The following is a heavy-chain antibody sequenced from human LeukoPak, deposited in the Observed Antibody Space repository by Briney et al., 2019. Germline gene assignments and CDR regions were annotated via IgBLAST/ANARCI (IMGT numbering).Heavy chain of an antibody. CDR1: GGSFSGYH. V-gene: IGHV4-34*01. Sequence: SETLSLTCAVYGGSFSGYHWSWIRQPPGKGLEWIGEINHSGSTNYNPSLKSRVTISVDTSKNQFSLKLSSVTAADTAVYYCAPGYYYDSSGSSPAVDYWGQGTLVTVSS. CDR3: APGYYYDSSGSSPAVDY. CDR2: INHSGST. J-gene: IGHJ4*02. D-gene: IGHD3-22*01.